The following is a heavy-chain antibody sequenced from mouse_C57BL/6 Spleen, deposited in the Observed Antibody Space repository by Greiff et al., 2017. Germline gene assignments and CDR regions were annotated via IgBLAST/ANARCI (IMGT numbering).Heavy chain of an antibody. CDR1: GYTFTSYW. V-gene: IGHV1-53*01. CDR2: INPSNGGT. J-gene: IGHJ4*01. Sequence: QVQLQQPGTELVKPGASVKLSCKASGYTFTSYWMHWVKQRPGQGLEWIGNINPSNGGTTYNEKSKSKATLTVDKSSSTAYMQRSSLTSEDSAVYYCAGQDYGYYAMDYWGQGTSVTVSS. D-gene: IGHD1-2*01. CDR3: AGQDYGYYAMDY.